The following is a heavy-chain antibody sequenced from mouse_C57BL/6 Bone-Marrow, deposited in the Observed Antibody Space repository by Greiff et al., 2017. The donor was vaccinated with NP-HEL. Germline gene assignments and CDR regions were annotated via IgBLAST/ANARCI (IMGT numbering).Heavy chain of an antibody. CDR2: IDPSDSYT. Sequence: VQLQQPGAELVRPGTSVKLSCKASGYTFTSYWMHWVKQRPGQGLEWIGVIDPSDSYTNYNQKFKGKATLTVDTSSSTAYMQLSSLTSEDSAVYYCARSAVYDGDPENPWFAYWGQGTLVTVSA. CDR3: ARSAVYDGDPENPWFAY. D-gene: IGHD2-3*01. CDR1: GYTFTSYW. J-gene: IGHJ3*01. V-gene: IGHV1-59*01.